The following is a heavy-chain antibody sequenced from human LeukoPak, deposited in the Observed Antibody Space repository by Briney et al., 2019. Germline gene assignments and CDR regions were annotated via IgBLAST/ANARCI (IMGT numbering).Heavy chain of an antibody. CDR1: GGSISSYQ. CDR2: IYDSGST. V-gene: IGHV4-59*08. CDR3: ARGQLLWFGEFMDV. Sequence: AETLSLTCTVSGGSISSYQWSWIRQPPGKGLEWIGNIYDSGSTNYNPSLKSRVTISVDTSKNQFSLKLSSVTAADTAVYYCARGQLLWFGEFMDVWGKGTTVTISS. D-gene: IGHD3-10*01. J-gene: IGHJ6*03.